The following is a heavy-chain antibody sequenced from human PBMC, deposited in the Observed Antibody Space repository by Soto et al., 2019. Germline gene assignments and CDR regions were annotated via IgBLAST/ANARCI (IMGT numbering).Heavy chain of an antibody. D-gene: IGHD6-19*01. CDR3: ARDLAVWLVAY. J-gene: IGHJ4*02. CDR1: GYNFTSYG. V-gene: IGHV1-18*01. CDR2: ISAYNGNT. Sequence: QVQLVQSGAEVKKPGASVKVSCKASGYNFTSYGISWVRQAPGQGLQWMGWISAYNGNTKYAQKLQGRVTMTTDTATRTAWMQLRSLRSDYSAVYYCARDLAVWLVAYWGQGSLVTVSS.